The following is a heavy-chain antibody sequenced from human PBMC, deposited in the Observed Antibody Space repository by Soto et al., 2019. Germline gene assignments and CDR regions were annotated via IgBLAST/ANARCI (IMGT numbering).Heavy chain of an antibody. CDR3: ARRRSYYDRSGYYRRHYYYYGMDV. D-gene: IGHD3-22*01. V-gene: IGHV4-34*01. CDR1: GGAFSCYY. Sequence: TSETLSLTCAVYGGAFSCYYWSWIRQPPGKGLEWIGEIDHSGGTNYNPSLKSRVTISVDTSKNQFSLKLSSVTAADTAVFYCARRRSYYDRSGYYRRHYYYYGMDVWGQGTTVTVSS. J-gene: IGHJ6*02. CDR2: IDHSGGT.